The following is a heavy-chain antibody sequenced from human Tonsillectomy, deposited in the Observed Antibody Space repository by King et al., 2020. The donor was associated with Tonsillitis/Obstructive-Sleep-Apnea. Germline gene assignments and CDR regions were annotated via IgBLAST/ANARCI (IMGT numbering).Heavy chain of an antibody. Sequence: QLQESGPGLVKPSETLSLTCTVSGGSISSYYWSWIRQPPGKGLEWIGYIYYSGSTNYNPSLKRRVTISVDTSKNQFSLKLSSVTAADTAVYYCARGIRGDNDAFDIWGQGTMVTVSS. J-gene: IGHJ3*02. V-gene: IGHV4-59*01. D-gene: IGHD3-10*01. CDR3: ARGIRGDNDAFDI. CDR2: IYYSGST. CDR1: GGSISSYY.